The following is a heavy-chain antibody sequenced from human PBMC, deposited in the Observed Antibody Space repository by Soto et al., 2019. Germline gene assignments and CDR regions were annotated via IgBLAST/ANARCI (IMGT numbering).Heavy chain of an antibody. CDR2: IYPGDSGT. Sequence: PGQSKKISCKGSGYSFTSFCIGWVLQIPGKGLEWIGIIYPGDSGTRYSPSFQGHVTIPADKSISTAYLQWSSLKASDTAMYYCARPQGGFEFPNAFDIWGQGTMVTVSS. V-gene: IGHV5-51*01. D-gene: IGHD3-10*01. CDR1: GYSFTSFC. J-gene: IGHJ3*02. CDR3: ARPQGGFEFPNAFDI.